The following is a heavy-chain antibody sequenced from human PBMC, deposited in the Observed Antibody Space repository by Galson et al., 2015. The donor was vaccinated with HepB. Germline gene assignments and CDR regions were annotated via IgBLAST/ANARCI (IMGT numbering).Heavy chain of an antibody. Sequence: SVKVSCKASGYTFTGYYMHWVRQAPGQGLEWMGWINPNSGGTNYAQKFQGRGTMTRDTSISTAYMELSRLRSDDTAVYYCARVTHSSGWYSCDYWGQGTLVTVSS. CDR1: GYTFTGYY. D-gene: IGHD6-19*01. CDR3: ARVTHSSGWYSCDY. J-gene: IGHJ4*02. CDR2: INPNSGGT. V-gene: IGHV1-2*02.